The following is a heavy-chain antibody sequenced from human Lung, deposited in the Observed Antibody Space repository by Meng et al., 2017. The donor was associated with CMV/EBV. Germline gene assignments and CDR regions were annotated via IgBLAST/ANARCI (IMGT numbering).Heavy chain of an antibody. Sequence: SXKIPXSASGFNFEDYDIDWVRQISGKGLGWVSRFSWNGGFVGYADSVKGRFTISRDNAKNSLYLQRNSLRVEDTALYYCAKRAAGRYYFAYWGQGTGVTVAS. CDR1: GFNFEDYD. CDR3: AKRAAGRYYFAY. D-gene: IGHD6-13*01. J-gene: IGHJ4*02. CDR2: FSWNGGFV. V-gene: IGHV3-9*01.